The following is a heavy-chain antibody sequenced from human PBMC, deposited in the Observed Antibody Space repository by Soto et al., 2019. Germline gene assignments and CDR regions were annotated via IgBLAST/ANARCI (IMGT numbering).Heavy chain of an antibody. V-gene: IGHV1-3*01. CDR2: INAGYGKT. CDR3: ARAVDDCSTTNCYMIDY. CDR1: GYTFTTYA. J-gene: IGHJ4*02. Sequence: QVQLVQSGVAVKKPGASVKVSCKASGYTFTTYAMHWVRQAPGQRLEWMGWINAGYGKTKYSQKFQGRVTITGDTPATSADMERSSLRSEDTSVYYCARAVDDCSTTNCYMIDYCGQGTLVTVSS. D-gene: IGHD2-2*02.